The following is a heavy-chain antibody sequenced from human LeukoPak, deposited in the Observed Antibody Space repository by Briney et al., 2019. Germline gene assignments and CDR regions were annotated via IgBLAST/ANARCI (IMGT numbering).Heavy chain of an antibody. CDR2: INPNSGGT. V-gene: IGHV1-2*02. J-gene: IGHJ6*02. CDR3: ARIVVVPARRVYYYYGMDV. Sequence: ASVKVSCKASGYIFTDYYMHWVRQAPGQGLEWMGWINPNSGGTKYAQKLQGRVTMTTDTSTSTAYMELRSLRSDDTAVYYCARIVVVPARRVYYYYGMDVWGQGTTVTVSS. CDR1: GYIFTDYY. D-gene: IGHD2-2*01.